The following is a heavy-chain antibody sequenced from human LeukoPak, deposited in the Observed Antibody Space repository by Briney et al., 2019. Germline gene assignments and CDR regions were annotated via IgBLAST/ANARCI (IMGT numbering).Heavy chain of an antibody. J-gene: IGHJ1*01. CDR3: AKVEYSSNIPQH. Sequence: GGSLRLSCAASGFTFSSYAIHWVRQAPGKGLEWMSGISYDGSNAYSADSVKGRFTISRDNSKNTQYLQMNSLRAEDTAVYYCAKVEYSSNIPQHWGQGTLVTVSS. D-gene: IGHD6-6*01. V-gene: IGHV3-30*04. CDR1: GFTFSSYA. CDR2: ISYDGSNA.